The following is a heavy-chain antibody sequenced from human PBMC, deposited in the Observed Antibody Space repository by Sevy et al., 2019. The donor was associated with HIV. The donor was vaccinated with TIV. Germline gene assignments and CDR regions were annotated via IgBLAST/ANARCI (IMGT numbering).Heavy chain of an antibody. CDR2: IMGDGSRR. Sequence: GGSLRLSCAASGFDFSTYWMHWVRQAPGKGLVWVSRIMGDGSRRSHAYSVKGRFTISRDNAKNTLYLLMNSLRAEDTALYFCARDPFGGYYFDHWGPGTLVTVSS. D-gene: IGHD3-16*01. CDR3: ARDPFGGYYFDH. J-gene: IGHJ4*02. CDR1: GFDFSTYW. V-gene: IGHV3-74*01.